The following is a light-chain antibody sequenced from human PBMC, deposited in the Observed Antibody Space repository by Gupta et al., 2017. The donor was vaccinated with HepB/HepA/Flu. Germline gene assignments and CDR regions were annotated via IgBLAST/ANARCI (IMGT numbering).Light chain of an antibody. CDR2: DSN. CDR3: GTWDNSLRGGV. J-gene: IGLJ1*01. Sequence: QSVLTQPPSVSAAAGQKVTISCSGSSSNIGNNYVSWYQQLPGTAPQLLIFDSNKRPSEIPDRFSASTSGTSATLGTTGLQTGDEADDYCGTWDNSLRGGVFGTGTKLTVL. V-gene: IGLV1-51*02. CDR1: SSNIGNNY.